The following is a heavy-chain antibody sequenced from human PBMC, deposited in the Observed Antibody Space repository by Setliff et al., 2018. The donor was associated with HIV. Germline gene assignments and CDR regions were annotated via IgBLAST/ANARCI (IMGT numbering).Heavy chain of an antibody. D-gene: IGHD2-21*02. J-gene: IGHJ5*02. CDR1: GFTVDNYG. CDR3: VRVVTFFSTGPHFDP. CDR2: ISSSSSTI. Sequence: GGSLRLSCAASGFTVDNYGMSWVRQSPGKGLEWVSYISSSSSTIYYADSVKGRFTISRDNAKNTVYLQMNSLRAEDTGVYYCVRVVTFFSTGPHFDPWGQGTLVTVSS. V-gene: IGHV3-48*04.